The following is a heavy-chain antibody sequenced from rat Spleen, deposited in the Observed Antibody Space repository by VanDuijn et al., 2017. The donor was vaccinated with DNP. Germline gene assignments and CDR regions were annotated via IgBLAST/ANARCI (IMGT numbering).Heavy chain of an antibody. CDR2: ISTGGGNT. D-gene: IGHD1-2*01. J-gene: IGHJ2*01. CDR1: GFTFSDYN. CDR3: ATGYYYSSPLDY. V-gene: IGHV5S13*01. Sequence: EVHLVESGGGLVQPGRSLKLSCAASGFTFSDYNMAWVRQAPKKGLEWVATISTGGGNTYYRDSVKGRFTISRDNAKNTQYQQMDRLRSEDTATYYCATGYYYSSPLDYWGQGVMVTVSS.